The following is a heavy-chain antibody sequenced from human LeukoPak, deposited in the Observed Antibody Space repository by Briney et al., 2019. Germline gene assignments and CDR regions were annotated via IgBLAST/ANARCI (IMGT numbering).Heavy chain of an antibody. V-gene: IGHV4-39*01. CDR2: IYFSGTP. CDR1: RGSIRTADYY. CDR3: ARTSSWYAGAWFDS. Sequence: SETLSLNCTGSRGSIRTADYYWAWVRQPPGEGLEWLGSIYFSGTPYFNPSLKSRVAVSIDTSKNQFSLKVTSVNASDTAVYFCARTSSWYAGAWFDSWGQGTLVTVSS. D-gene: IGHD6-13*01. J-gene: IGHJ5*01.